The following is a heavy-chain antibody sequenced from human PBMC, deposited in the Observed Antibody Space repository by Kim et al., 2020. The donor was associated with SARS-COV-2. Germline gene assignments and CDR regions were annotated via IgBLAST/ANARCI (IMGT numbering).Heavy chain of an antibody. CDR2: NT. D-gene: IGHD6-25*01. V-gene: IGHV1-18*01. CDR3: ARAIAAEDY. Sequence: NTNYAQKLQGRVTMTTDTSTSTAYMERRSLRSDDTAVYYCARAIAAEDYWGQGTLVTVSS. J-gene: IGHJ4*02.